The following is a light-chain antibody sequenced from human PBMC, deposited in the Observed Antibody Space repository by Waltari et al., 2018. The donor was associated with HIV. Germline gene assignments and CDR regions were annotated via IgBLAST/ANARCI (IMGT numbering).Light chain of an antibody. CDR2: RNN. V-gene: IGLV1-47*01. CDR1: SSNIGSNY. Sequence: QSVLTQPPSASETPGQRVTIPCSGSSSNIGSNYVYWYQHRPGTAPKLLIYRNNQRPSGVPDRFSGSKSGTSASLAISGLRSEDEADYYCAAWGDSLTSFVFGTGTKVTVL. CDR3: AAWGDSLTSFV. J-gene: IGLJ1*01.